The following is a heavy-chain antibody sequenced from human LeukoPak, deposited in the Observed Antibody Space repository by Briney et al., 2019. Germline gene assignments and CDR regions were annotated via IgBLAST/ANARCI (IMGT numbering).Heavy chain of an antibody. D-gene: IGHD5-18*01. J-gene: IGHJ5*02. CDR1: GFTFNDYY. V-gene: IGHV3-11*04. CDR3: ARDHSPYSGYNHGYGSDL. Sequence: GGSLRLSCAASGFTFNDYYMTWIRQAPGKGLEWLSYISPGSSTISYADSVVGQFTISRDNAKNSLYLQLSSLRVEDTAIYYCARDHSPYSGYNHGYGSDLWGQGTLVTVSS. CDR2: ISPGSSTI.